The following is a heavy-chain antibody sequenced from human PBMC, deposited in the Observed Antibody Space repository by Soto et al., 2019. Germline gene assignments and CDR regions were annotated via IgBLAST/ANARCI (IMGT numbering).Heavy chain of an antibody. CDR2: ISGSGGST. J-gene: IGHJ4*02. CDR1: GFTFSSYA. D-gene: IGHD6-19*01. Sequence: EVQLLESGGGLVQPGESLRLSCAASGFTFSSYAMSWVRQAPGKGLEWVSAISGSGGSTYYADSVKGRFTISRDNSKNTLYLQMISLRAGDTAFYYCAKGADSSGWYQDYWGQGTLVTVS. CDR3: AKGADSSGWYQDY. V-gene: IGHV3-23*01.